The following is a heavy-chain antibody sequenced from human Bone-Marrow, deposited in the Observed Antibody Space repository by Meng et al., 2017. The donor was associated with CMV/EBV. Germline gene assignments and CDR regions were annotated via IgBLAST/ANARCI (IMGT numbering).Heavy chain of an antibody. Sequence: SVKVSCKASGYTFTSYGISWVRQAPGQGLEWMGGIIPILGIANYAQKFQGRVTITADKSTSTAYMELSSLRSEDTAVYYCARHHRTGRPGCSSTSCYPYWFDPWGQGTLATVSS. CDR2: IIPILGIA. D-gene: IGHD2-2*01. CDR3: ARHHRTGRPGCSSTSCYPYWFDP. V-gene: IGHV1-69*10. J-gene: IGHJ5*02. CDR1: GYTFTSYG.